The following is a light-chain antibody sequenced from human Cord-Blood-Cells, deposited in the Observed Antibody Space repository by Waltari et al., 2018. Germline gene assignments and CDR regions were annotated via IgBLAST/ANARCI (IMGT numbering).Light chain of an antibody. CDR2: AAS. Sequence: DIQMTQSPSSLSASVGDRVTITCRAHQSISSYLNWYQQKPGKAPKLLIYAASSLQSGVPSRFSGSGSGTDFTLTISSLPPEDFATYYCQQSYSTPYTFGQGTKLEIK. CDR3: QQSYSTPYT. J-gene: IGKJ2*01. V-gene: IGKV1-39*01. CDR1: QSISSY.